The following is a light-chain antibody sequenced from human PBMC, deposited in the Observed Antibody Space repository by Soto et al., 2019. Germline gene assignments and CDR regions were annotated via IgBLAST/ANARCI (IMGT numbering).Light chain of an antibody. Sequence: QSVLTQPPSASGSPGQSVTISCTGTKSDIGGYNYVSWYQQHPGKAPKLMIYEVSNRPSGVSNRFSGSKSGNTASLTISGLQAEDEADYYCSSYTSSSTLEGVFGTGTKVTVL. CDR3: SSYTSSSTLEGV. J-gene: IGLJ1*01. CDR2: EVS. CDR1: KSDIGGYNY. V-gene: IGLV2-14*01.